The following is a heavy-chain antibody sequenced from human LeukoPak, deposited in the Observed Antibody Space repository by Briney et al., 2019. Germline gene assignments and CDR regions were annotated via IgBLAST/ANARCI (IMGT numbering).Heavy chain of an antibody. CDR3: TTDLGWT. CDR2: IKSKTDGGTT. V-gene: IGHV3-15*01. CDR1: GFSLSIYW. Sequence: RPGGSLRLSCVASGFSLSIYWMGWVRQAPGKGLEWVGRIKSKTDGGTTDYAAPVKGRFTISRDDSKNTLYLQMNSLKSEDTAVYYCTTDLGWTWGQGTLVTVSS. D-gene: IGHD6-19*01. J-gene: IGHJ5*02.